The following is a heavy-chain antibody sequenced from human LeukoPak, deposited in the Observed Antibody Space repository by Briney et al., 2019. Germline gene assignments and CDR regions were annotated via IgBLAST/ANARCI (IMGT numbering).Heavy chain of an antibody. J-gene: IGHJ5*02. D-gene: IGHD2-2*02. Sequence: GGSLRLSFAASGSTVSSDAMRSVRQAPGKRLEWVSATSGSGCSTYNAYSGKGRFTISRDNSKNTLYLKMNSLRAEDTAVYYCAKTYCSSTSCYTGGFDPWGQGTLVTVSS. V-gene: IGHV3-23*01. CDR3: AKTYCSSTSCYTGGFDP. CDR1: GSTVSSDA. CDR2: TSGSGCST.